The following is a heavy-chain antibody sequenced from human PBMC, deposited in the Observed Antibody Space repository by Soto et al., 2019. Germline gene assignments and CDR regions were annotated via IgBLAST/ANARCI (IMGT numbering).Heavy chain of an antibody. V-gene: IGHV3-53*01. D-gene: IGHD3-22*01. CDR1: GFTVSSNY. Sequence: EVQLVESGGGLIQPGGSLRLSCAASGFTVSSNYMSWVRQAPGKGLEWVSVIYSGGSTYYAYYVKRRLTISSDNHKHKLYLQVNSLSAEDTAVYYCARARRDYSSGWYFDLWGRGTLGTVSS. CDR2: IYSGGST. J-gene: IGHJ2*01. CDR3: ARARRDYSSGWYFDL.